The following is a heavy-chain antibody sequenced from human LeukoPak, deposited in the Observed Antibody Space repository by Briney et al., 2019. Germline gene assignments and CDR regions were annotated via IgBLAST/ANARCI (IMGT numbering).Heavy chain of an antibody. Sequence: PGGSLRLSCAASGFTFSSYTMHWVRQAPGKGLEWVAVISYDGSNKYYADSVKGRFIISRDNAKNSLYLQMNSLRDEDTAVYYCARESYWGSSAKGFDYWGQGTLVIVSS. D-gene: IGHD7-27*01. CDR3: ARESYWGSSAKGFDY. CDR2: ISYDGSNK. J-gene: IGHJ4*02. CDR1: GFTFSSYT. V-gene: IGHV3-30-3*01.